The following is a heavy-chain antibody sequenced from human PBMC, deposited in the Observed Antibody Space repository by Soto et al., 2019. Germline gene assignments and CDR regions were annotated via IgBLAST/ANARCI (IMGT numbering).Heavy chain of an antibody. V-gene: IGHV4-34*01. CDR1: GGSFSGYY. CDR2: INHSGST. D-gene: IGHD3-10*01. J-gene: IGHJ5*02. CDR3: AWYGSGGYEAT. Sequence: QVQLQQWGAGLLKPSETLSLTCAVYGGSFSGYYWSWIRQPPGKGLEWIGEINHSGSTNYNPSLKSRVTISVDTSKNQFSLKLSSVTAAASPVYYCAWYGSGGYEATWGQGTLVTVSS.